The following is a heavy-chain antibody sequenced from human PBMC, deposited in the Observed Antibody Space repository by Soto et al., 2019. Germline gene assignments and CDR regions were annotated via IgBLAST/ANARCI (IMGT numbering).Heavy chain of an antibody. CDR2: IWYDGSNK. Sequence: VQLLESGGGVVQPGRSLRLSCAASGFTFSSYGMHWVRQAPGKGLEWVAVIWYDGSNKYYADSVKGRFTISRDNSKNTLYLQMNSLRAEDTAVYYCANEGRFLRGDYGMDVWGQGTTVTVSS. CDR3: ANEGRFLRGDYGMDV. J-gene: IGHJ6*02. V-gene: IGHV3-33*06. D-gene: IGHD3-3*01. CDR1: GFTFSSYG.